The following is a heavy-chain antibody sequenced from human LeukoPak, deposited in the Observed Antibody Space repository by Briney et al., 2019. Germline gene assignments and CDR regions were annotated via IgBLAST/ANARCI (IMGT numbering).Heavy chain of an antibody. V-gene: IGHV1-2*02. Sequence: ASVKVSCKASGYTFTGYYMHWVRQAPGQGLEWMGWTNPNSGGTNYAQKFQGRVTMTRDTSISTAYMELSRLRSDDTAVYYCARGPLYYYDSSGYYDFDYWGQGTLVTVSS. D-gene: IGHD3-22*01. CDR2: TNPNSGGT. J-gene: IGHJ4*02. CDR1: GYTFTGYY. CDR3: ARGPLYYYDSSGYYDFDY.